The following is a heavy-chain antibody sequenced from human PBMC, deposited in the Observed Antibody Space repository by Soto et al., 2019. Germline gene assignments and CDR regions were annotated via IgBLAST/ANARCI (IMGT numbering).Heavy chain of an antibody. V-gene: IGHV5-10-1*01. D-gene: IGHD3-22*01. CDR1: GYSFTSYW. CDR3: ARQSYDSSGFQGGP. CDR2: IDPSDSYT. Sequence: PGASLKISCKGSGYSFTSYWISWVRQMPGKGLEWMGRIDPSDSYTNYSPSFQGHVTISADKSLSTAFLQWSSLKASDTAMYYCARQSYDSSGFQGGPRGQGTLVTGTS. J-gene: IGHJ5*02.